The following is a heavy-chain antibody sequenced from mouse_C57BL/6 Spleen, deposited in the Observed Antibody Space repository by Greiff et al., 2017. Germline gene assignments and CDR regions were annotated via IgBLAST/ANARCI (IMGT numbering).Heavy chain of an antibody. Sequence: QVQLQQSGAELVRPGASVTLSCKASGYTFTDYEMHWVKQTPVHGLEWIGAIDPETGGTAYNQKFKGKALLTADKSSSTAYMELRSLTSEDSAVYYCTRSAAGTGWGQGTTLTVSS. J-gene: IGHJ2*01. CDR2: IDPETGGT. D-gene: IGHD4-1*01. V-gene: IGHV1-15*01. CDR3: TRSAAGTG. CDR1: GYTFTDYE.